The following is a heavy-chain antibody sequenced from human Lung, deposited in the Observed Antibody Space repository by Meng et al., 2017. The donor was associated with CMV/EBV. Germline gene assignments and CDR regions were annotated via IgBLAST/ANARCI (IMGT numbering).Heavy chain of an antibody. D-gene: IGHD3-3*01. CDR2: IYYSGST. V-gene: IGHV4-39*07. J-gene: IGHJ5*02. Sequence: SETXSLXXTVSGGSISSYSYYWGWIRQPPGRGLEWIGSIYYSGSTYYNPSLKSRVTISVDMSKNQFSLKLSSVTAADTAVYYCARDLRVGVVATWFDPWGHGTLXPSPQ. CDR3: ARDLRVGVVATWFDP. CDR1: GGSISSYSYY.